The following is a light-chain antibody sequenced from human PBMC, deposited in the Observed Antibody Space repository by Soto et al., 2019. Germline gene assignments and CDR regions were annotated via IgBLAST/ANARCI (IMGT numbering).Light chain of an antibody. CDR1: QTISTY. Sequence: IQMTQSPSSLSASVGDRITMTCRTSQTISTYLNWYQQKPGKAHKLLISTSSTLQSGVPSRFSGSGSGTEFTLSIRGLQPDDVATYFCQQSYQTPWTFGLGTKVEI. J-gene: IGKJ1*01. V-gene: IGKV1-39*01. CDR2: TSS. CDR3: QQSYQTPWT.